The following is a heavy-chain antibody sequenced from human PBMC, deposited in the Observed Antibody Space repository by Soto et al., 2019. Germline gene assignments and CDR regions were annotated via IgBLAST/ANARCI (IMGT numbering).Heavy chain of an antibody. J-gene: IGHJ6*02. D-gene: IGHD3-10*01. CDR3: AGTYGSGYGLDV. V-gene: IGHV4-59*01. CDR2: IYYSGNT. CDR1: AGSISNYY. Sequence: SETLSLTCTVSAGSISNYYWTWIRQPPGNGLEWIGHIYYSGNTNYSPSLQSRVTISVDTSKNQFSLKLSSVTAADTAVYYCAGTYGSGYGLDVWGQGTTVTVSS.